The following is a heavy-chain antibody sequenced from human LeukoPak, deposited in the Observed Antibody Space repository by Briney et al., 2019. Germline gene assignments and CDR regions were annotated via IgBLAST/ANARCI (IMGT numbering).Heavy chain of an antibody. CDR2: INHSGST. J-gene: IGHJ4*02. Sequence: SETLSLTCAVYGGSFSGYYWSWIRQPPGKGLEWIGEINHSGSTNYNPSLKSRVTISVDTSKNQFSLKLSSVTAADTAVYYCASRGYSSSPGWGQGTLVTVSS. CDR3: ASRGYSSSPG. D-gene: IGHD6-6*01. CDR1: GGSFSGYY. V-gene: IGHV4-34*01.